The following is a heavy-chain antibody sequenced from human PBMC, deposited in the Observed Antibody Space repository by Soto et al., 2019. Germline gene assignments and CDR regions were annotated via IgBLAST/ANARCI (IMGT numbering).Heavy chain of an antibody. CDR2: IVVGSGNT. CDR3: AADGPRYYYDSSGYCADVHL. J-gene: IGHJ4*02. V-gene: IGHV1-58*01. CDR1: GFTFTSSA. D-gene: IGHD3-22*01. Sequence: SVKVSCKASGFTFTSSAVQWVRQARGQRLEWIGWIVVGSGNTNYAQKFQERVTITRDMSTSTAYMELSSLRSEDTAVYYCAADGPRYYYDSSGYCADVHLCGPGPLGTGSS.